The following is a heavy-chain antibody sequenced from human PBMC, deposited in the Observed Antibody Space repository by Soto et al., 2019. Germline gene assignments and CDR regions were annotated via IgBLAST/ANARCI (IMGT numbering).Heavy chain of an antibody. D-gene: IGHD2-15*01. CDR1: GDSASGNSAA. J-gene: IGHJ6*03. CDR3: AETTPHHWLYMAV. CDR2: TYYRSRWYN. V-gene: IGHV6-1*01. Sequence: SQTLSLTCVISGDSASGNSAAWNWIRLSPSRGLEWLARTYYRSRWYNDYAVSVRSRITVNADTSKNQFSLQLTSVTPEDTAIFYGAETTPHHWLYMAVWGRGTTVPVSS.